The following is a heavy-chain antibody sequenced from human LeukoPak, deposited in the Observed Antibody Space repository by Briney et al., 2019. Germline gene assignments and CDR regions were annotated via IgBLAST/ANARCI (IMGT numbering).Heavy chain of an antibody. CDR1: GFTFSSYW. V-gene: IGHV3-7*01. Sequence: PGGSLRLSCAASGFTFSSYWMSWVRQAPGKGLGWVANIKQDGSEKYYVDSVKGRFTISRDNAKNSLYLQMNSLRAEDTAVYYCAREPGRELLAGDFDYWGQGTLVTVSS. D-gene: IGHD1-26*01. CDR3: AREPGRELLAGDFDY. CDR2: IKQDGSEK. J-gene: IGHJ4*02.